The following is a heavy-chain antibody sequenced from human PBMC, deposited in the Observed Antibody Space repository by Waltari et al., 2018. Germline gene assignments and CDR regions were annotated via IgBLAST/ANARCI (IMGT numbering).Heavy chain of an antibody. CDR3: AGGVEYYYDSSGYYYAPYNFDY. J-gene: IGHJ4*02. CDR1: GAPFNGYY. V-gene: IGHV4-34*01. Sequence: GARLFKPSETLSLTCAVFGAPFNGYYWPRLPPAPGRGPDWIGEINHSGSTNYNPALKIRVTISVDTSKNQFSLKLSSVTAADTAVYYCAGGVEYYYDSSGYYYAPYNFDYWGQGTLVTVSS. D-gene: IGHD3-22*01. CDR2: INHSGST.